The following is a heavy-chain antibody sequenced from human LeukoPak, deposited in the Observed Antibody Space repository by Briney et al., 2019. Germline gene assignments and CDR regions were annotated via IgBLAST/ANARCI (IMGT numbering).Heavy chain of an antibody. Sequence: SETLSLTCAVYGGSFSGCYWSWIRQPPGKGLEWIGEINHSGSTNYNPSLKSRVTISVDTSKNQFSLKLSSVTAADTAVYYCARVTVYKLRFLEWLPLDYWGQGTLVTVSS. D-gene: IGHD3-3*01. V-gene: IGHV4-34*01. CDR3: ARVTVYKLRFLEWLPLDY. CDR1: GGSFSGCY. J-gene: IGHJ4*02. CDR2: INHSGST.